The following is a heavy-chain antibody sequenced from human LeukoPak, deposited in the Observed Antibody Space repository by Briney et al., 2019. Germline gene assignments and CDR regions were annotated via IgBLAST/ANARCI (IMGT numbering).Heavy chain of an antibody. J-gene: IGHJ3*02. D-gene: IGHD3-9*01. CDR2: IYYSGTT. Sequence: PSETLSLNGTVSGGSISSPSYYWGWIGQSPGKGLEWIGSIYYSGTTQDNPSLMSRVAISVDTSKNQFSLKLTSVTAADTSVYYCVRQYYDILTGYSDLFDIWGPGTKVIVSS. CDR1: GGSISSPSYY. V-gene: IGHV4-39*01. CDR3: VRQYYDILTGYSDLFDI.